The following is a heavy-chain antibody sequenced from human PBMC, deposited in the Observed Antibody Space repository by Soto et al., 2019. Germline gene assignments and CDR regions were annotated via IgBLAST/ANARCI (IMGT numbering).Heavy chain of an antibody. D-gene: IGHD3-3*01. CDR2: ISSSSSYT. Sequence: TGGSLRLSCAASGFTFSDYYMSWIRQAPGKGLEWVSYISSSSSYTNYADSVKGRFTISRDNAKNSLYLQMNSLRAEDTAVYYCARSYDFWSGPTYYYYYYGMDVWGQGTTVTVSS. CDR1: GFTFSDYY. CDR3: ARSYDFWSGPTYYYYYYGMDV. J-gene: IGHJ6*02. V-gene: IGHV3-11*06.